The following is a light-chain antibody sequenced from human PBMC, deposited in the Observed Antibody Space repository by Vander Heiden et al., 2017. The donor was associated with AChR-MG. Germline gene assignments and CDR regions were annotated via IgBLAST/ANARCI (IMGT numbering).Light chain of an antibody. Sequence: QSALTQPASVSGSPGRSVTISCTRTSRDVASYNLVSWSQQHPGEAPKLMIYEGSKRPSGVSNRFSGSKSGNTASLTMSGLQAEDEADYYCCSYAGSSSVVFGGGTKLTVL. CDR2: EGS. J-gene: IGLJ2*01. CDR3: CSYAGSSSVV. V-gene: IGLV2-23*01. CDR1: SRDVASYNL.